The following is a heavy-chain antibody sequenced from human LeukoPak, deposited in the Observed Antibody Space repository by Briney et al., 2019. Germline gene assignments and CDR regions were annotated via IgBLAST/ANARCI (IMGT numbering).Heavy chain of an antibody. J-gene: IGHJ4*02. CDR2: IYYTGST. Sequence: NWIRQHPGKGLEWIGYIYYTGSTDYNPSLKSRVTISVDTSKNQFSLKLSSVTVADTAVYYCAGDCSSTSCNLPVDYWGQGTLVTVSS. V-gene: IGHV4-31*02. CDR3: AGDCSSTSCNLPVDY. D-gene: IGHD2-2*01.